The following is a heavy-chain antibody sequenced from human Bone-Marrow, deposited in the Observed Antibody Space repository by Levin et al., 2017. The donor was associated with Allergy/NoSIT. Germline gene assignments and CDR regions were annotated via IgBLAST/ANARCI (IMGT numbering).Heavy chain of an antibody. CDR1: GYSFTTYW. J-gene: IGHJ4*02. CDR2: VYPRDSDV. D-gene: IGHD6-25*01. Sequence: GESLKISCKASGYSFTTYWIGWVRQMPGKGLDWMGMVYPRDSDVKYSPSFQGQVTISADKSINTAYLQWSSLTASDTAMYYCVRHYAPAGSSGPPWDWGPGALVTVS. CDR3: VRHYAPAGSSGPPWD. V-gene: IGHV5-51*01.